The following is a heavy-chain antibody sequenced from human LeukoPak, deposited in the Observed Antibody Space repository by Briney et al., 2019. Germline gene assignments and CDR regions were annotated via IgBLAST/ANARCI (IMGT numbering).Heavy chain of an antibody. Sequence: GGSLRLSCAASGFTFDDYAMHWVRQAPGKGLEWVSGISWNSGSIGYADSVKGRFTISRDNAKNSLYLQMNSLRAEDTALYYCAKEREPIAAAGRSLDYWGQGTLSPSPQ. CDR2: ISWNSGSI. CDR3: AKEREPIAAAGRSLDY. V-gene: IGHV3-9*01. J-gene: IGHJ4*02. CDR1: GFTFDDYA. D-gene: IGHD6-13*01.